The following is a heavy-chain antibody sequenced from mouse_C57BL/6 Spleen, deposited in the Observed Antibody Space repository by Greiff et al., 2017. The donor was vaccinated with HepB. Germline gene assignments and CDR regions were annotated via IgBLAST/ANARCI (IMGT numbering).Heavy chain of an antibody. CDR1: GYTFTSYW. Sequence: QVQLQQPGAELVRPGSSVKLSCKASGYTFTSYWMDWVKQRPGQGLEWIGNIYPSDSETHYNQKFKDKATLTVDKSSSTAYTQLSSLTSEDAAVYYCARTDGYDGAWCAHWGQGTLGTVSA. CDR3: ARTDGYDGAWCAH. CDR2: IYPSDSET. J-gene: IGHJ3*01. V-gene: IGHV1-61*01. D-gene: IGHD2-2*01.